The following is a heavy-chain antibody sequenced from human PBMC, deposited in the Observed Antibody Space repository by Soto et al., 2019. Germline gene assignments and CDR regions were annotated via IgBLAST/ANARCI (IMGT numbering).Heavy chain of an antibody. Sequence: QVQLVQSGAEVKKPGSSVKVSCKASGGTFSSYAISWVRQAPGQGLEWMGGIIPIFGTANYAQKFQGRVTITADKSPSTAYMGLGRLKSEDTGVYFCAGREGFDWLLSSGMDVWGQGTTVTVSS. CDR3: AGREGFDWLLSSGMDV. CDR1: GGTFSSYA. J-gene: IGHJ6*02. D-gene: IGHD3-9*01. V-gene: IGHV1-69*06. CDR2: IIPIFGTA.